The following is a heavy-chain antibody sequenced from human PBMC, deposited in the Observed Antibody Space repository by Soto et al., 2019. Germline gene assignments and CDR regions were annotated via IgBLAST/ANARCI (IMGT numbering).Heavy chain of an antibody. J-gene: IGHJ4*02. Sequence: GASVKVSFKASGYTFTSYVMHWVRHAPGQALECMGFINASVGSTSYAQRFQGRVTTTRDTCRSTVYMEMSRLRSEDTAVYYSARNDKSGLDYWGQGTLVTVPQ. CDR2: INASVGST. V-gene: IGHV1-46*01. CDR1: GYTFTSYV. CDR3: ARNDKSGLDY. D-gene: IGHD1-1*01.